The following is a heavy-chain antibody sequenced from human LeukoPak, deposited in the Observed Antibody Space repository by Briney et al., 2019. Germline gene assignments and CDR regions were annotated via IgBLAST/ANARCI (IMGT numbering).Heavy chain of an antibody. CDR1: GFTFSTYW. J-gene: IGHJ4*02. CDR2: IKQDGSEK. V-gene: IGHV3-7*01. D-gene: IGHD5-12*01. Sequence: GGSLRLSCAASGFTFSTYWMTWVRQAPGKGLEWVANIKQDGSEKNYVDSVKGRFTISRDNAKNSLDLQMNSLRAEDTAVYYCARDRDSGYDRELDYWGQGTLVTVSS. CDR3: ARDRDSGYDRELDY.